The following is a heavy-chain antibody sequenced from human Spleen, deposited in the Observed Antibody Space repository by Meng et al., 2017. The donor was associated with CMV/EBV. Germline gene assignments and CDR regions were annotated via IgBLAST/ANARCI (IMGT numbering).Heavy chain of an antibody. V-gene: IGHV1-69*05. CDR2: IIPIFGSA. CDR3: ARESRVPGMVRGATTIYYYYGMDV. Sequence: SVKVSCKASGGTFSNYAISWVRQAPGQGLEWMGGIIPIFGSANYARKFQGRLTITTDESTGTANMELSSLRSEDTAVYYCARESRVPGMVRGATTIYYYYGMDVWGQGTTVTVSS. J-gene: IGHJ6*02. CDR1: GGTFSNYA. D-gene: IGHD3-10*01.